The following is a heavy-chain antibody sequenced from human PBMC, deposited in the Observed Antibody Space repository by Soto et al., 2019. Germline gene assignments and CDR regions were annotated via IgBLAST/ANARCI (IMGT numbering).Heavy chain of an antibody. Sequence: GSLRLSCAGSGFGFINAWLNWFRHSPCMGLEWVGRIKSKTDGGTTDYAAPVKGRFTISRDDSKNTLYLQMNSLKTEDTAVYYCTTDPPRYCSSTTCYLGHWGQGTLVTVSS. CDR3: TTDPPRYCSSTTCYLGH. CDR1: GFGFINAW. V-gene: IGHV3-15*01. J-gene: IGHJ4*02. D-gene: IGHD2-2*01. CDR2: IKSKTDGGTT.